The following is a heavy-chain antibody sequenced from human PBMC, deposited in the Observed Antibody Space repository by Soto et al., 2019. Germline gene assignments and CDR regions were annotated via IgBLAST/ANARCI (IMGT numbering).Heavy chain of an antibody. CDR2: INHSGST. Sequence: QVQLQQRGAGLLKPSETLSLTCAVYGGSFSGYYWSWIRQPPGKGLEWIGEINHSGSTNYNPSLKSRVTISVDTSKNQFSLKLSSVTAADTAVYYCAKLKLGRNTALKNDYWGQGTLVTVSS. D-gene: IGHD7-27*01. CDR1: GGSFSGYY. J-gene: IGHJ4*02. CDR3: AKLKLGRNTALKNDY. V-gene: IGHV4-34*01.